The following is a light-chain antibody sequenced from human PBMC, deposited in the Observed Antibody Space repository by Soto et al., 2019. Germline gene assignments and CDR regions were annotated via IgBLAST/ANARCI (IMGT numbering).Light chain of an antibody. V-gene: IGLV9-49*01. CDR2: VGTGGIVG. CDR3: GADHGSGSNFIVV. J-gene: IGLJ2*01. CDR1: SGYSNYK. Sequence: QSVLTQPPSASASLGASVTLTCTLSSGYSNYKVDWYQQRPGKGPRFVMRVGTGGIVGSKGDSIPDRFSVLGSGLNRYLTIKNIQAEGESYYHCGADHGSGSNFIVVFGGGTKLTVL.